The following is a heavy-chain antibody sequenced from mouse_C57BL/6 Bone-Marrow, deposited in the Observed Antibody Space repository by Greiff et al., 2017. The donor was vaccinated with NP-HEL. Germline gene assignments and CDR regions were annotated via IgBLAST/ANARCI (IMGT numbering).Heavy chain of an antibody. CDR3: ATAYYSNYDAMDY. J-gene: IGHJ4*01. Sequence: VQLQQSGAELVRPGTSVKMSCKASGYTFTNYWIGWAKQRPGHGLEWIGDIYPGGGYTNYTEKFKGKATLTADKSSSTAYMQFSSLTSEDSAIYYCATAYYSNYDAMDYWGQGTSVTVSS. CDR1: GYTFTNYW. D-gene: IGHD2-5*01. V-gene: IGHV1-63*01. CDR2: IYPGGGYT.